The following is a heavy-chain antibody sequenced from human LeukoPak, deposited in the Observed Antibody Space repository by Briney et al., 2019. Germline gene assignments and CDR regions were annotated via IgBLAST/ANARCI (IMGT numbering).Heavy chain of an antibody. CDR1: GFTLSSYA. J-gene: IGHJ6*04. D-gene: IGHD3-10*02. Sequence: GGSLRLSCAASGFTLSSYAMSWVRQGPGKGLEWVSYISSSGSTIYYADSVKGRFTISRDNAKNSLYLQMNSLRAEDTAVYYCAELGITMIGGVWGKGTTVTISS. CDR2: ISSSGSTI. CDR3: AELGITMIGGV. V-gene: IGHV3-48*03.